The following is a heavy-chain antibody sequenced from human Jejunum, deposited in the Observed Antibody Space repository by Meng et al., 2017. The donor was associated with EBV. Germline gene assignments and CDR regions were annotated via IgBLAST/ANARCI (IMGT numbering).Heavy chain of an antibody. V-gene: IGHV1-8*01. CDR3: ARGAQPIDL. CDR2: MNPSNGKT. J-gene: IGHJ5*02. Sequence: VPLVQSGAGVKKPGASVKVSCKASGFTFTNYDINWVRQASGQGLEWMGWMNPSNGKTGYAQKFQGRVTMTRDASTSTAYMELSSLRSDDTAVYFCARGAQPIDLWGQGTLVTVFS. D-gene: IGHD3-3*01. CDR1: GFTFTNYD.